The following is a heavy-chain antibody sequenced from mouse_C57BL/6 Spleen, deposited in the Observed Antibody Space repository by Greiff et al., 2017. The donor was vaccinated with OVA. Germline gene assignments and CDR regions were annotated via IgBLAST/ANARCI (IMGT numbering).Heavy chain of an antibody. CDR2: ISYDGSN. V-gene: IGHV3-6*01. CDR3: ASYYRNYDYAMDY. CDR1: GYSITSGYY. J-gene: IGHJ4*01. Sequence: EVKLLESGPGLVKPSQSLSLTCSVTGYSITSGYYWNWIRQFPGNKLEWMGYISYDGSNNYNPSLKNRISITRDTSKNQFFLKLNSVTTEDTATYYCASYYRNYDYAMDYWGQGTSVTVSS. D-gene: IGHD2-5*01.